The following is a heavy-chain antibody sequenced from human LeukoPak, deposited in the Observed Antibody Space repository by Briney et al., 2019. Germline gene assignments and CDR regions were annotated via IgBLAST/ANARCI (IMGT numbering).Heavy chain of an antibody. D-gene: IGHD2-21*02. V-gene: IGHV1-18*01. CDR2: ISANNGET. CDR3: ARDACVSCGGDCCHDP. Sequence: ASVKVSFKASGYTFTNYGISWVRQAPGQGLEWMACISANNGETRYAQKFQGRVILTTDTPTTTAYMELRNLRSDDTAVYYCARDACVSCGGDCCHDPWGQGTLVTVSS. J-gene: IGHJ5*02. CDR1: GYTFTNYG.